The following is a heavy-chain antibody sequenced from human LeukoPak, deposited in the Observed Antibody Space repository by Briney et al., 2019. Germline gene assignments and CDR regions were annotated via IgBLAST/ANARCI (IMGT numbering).Heavy chain of an antibody. CDR1: GFTLNNYW. V-gene: IGHV3-7*01. CDR2: IYQDGSLK. CDR3: ARVGERDYNNGWFDY. J-gene: IGHJ4*02. Sequence: GGSLRLSCAASGFTLNNYWMSWVRQAPGKGLEWVANIYQDGSLKHYVDSVKGRFTVSRDNAKNSHYLQMDSLRAEDTAVYYCARVGERDYNNGWFDYWAQGTLVTVSS. D-gene: IGHD6-19*01.